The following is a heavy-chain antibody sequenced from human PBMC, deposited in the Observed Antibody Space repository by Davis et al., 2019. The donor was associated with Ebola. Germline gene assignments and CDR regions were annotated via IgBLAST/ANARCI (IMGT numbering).Heavy chain of an antibody. J-gene: IGHJ4*02. CDR1: GGSISSSSYY. Sequence: MPSETLSLTCTVSGGSISSSSYYWGWIRQPPGKGLEWIGNIYYGGSTSYNPSLKSRVTISMDASKNQFSLRLNSVTAADTAVYYCARRRNPVAGTVDYWGQGTLVTVPS. CDR3: ARRRNPVAGTVDY. V-gene: IGHV4-39*01. D-gene: IGHD6-19*01. CDR2: IYYGGST.